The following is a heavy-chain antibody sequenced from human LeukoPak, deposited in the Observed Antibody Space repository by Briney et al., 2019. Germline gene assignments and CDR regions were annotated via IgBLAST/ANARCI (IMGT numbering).Heavy chain of an antibody. CDR3: AKDQIGYCGGDCYSVYFQH. CDR2: ISGSGGST. Sequence: GGSLRLSCAAPGFTFSSYAMSWVRQAPGKGLEWVSAISGSGGSTYYADSVKGRFTISRDNSKNTLYLQMNSLRAEDTAVYYCAKDQIGYCGGDCYSVYFQHWGQGTLVTVSS. V-gene: IGHV3-23*01. D-gene: IGHD2-21*02. J-gene: IGHJ1*01. CDR1: GFTFSSYA.